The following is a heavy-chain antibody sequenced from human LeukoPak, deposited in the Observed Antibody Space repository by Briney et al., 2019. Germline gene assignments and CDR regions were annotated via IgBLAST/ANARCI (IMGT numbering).Heavy chain of an antibody. V-gene: IGHV3-23*01. D-gene: IGHD3-10*01. Sequence: ESGGSLRLSCAASGFTFSSYAMSWVRQAPGKGLEWVSAISGSGGSTYYADSVKGRFTISRDNSKNTLFLQMNSLRAEDTAVYYCAKAKGFGESYNAVGYYGMDVWGQGTTVTVSS. J-gene: IGHJ6*02. CDR1: GFTFSSYA. CDR3: AKAKGFGESYNAVGYYGMDV. CDR2: ISGSGGST.